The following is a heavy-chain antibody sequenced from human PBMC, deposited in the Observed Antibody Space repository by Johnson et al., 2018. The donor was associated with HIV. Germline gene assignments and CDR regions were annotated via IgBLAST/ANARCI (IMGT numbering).Heavy chain of an antibody. CDR3: AKDLVFYVPRSESYYKVFFAFDI. V-gene: IGHV3-9*01. CDR1: GFTFDDYA. Sequence: VQLVESGGGVVQPGRSLRLSCAASGFTFDDYAMHWVRQAPGKGLEWVSGISWNSGSIGYADSVKGRFTISRANSKNTLYLQMNSLRPEDTAVYYCAKDLVFYVPRSESYYKVFFAFDIWGQGTMVTVSS. CDR2: ISWNSGSI. J-gene: IGHJ3*02. D-gene: IGHD3-10*01.